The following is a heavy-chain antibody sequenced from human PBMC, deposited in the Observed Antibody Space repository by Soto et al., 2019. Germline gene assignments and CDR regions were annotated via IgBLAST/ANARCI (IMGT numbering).Heavy chain of an antibody. V-gene: IGHV4-4*07. Sequence: SETLSLTCTVSGGSISEKYWNWVRQPPGKGLEWIGLIFANGHTDYNPSLKSRVTMSVDASKNQFSLRLTSMTAADTAVYYCVASLAASGLNWLDPWGRGTLVTVSS. CDR3: VASLAASGLNWLDP. D-gene: IGHD6-13*01. J-gene: IGHJ5*02. CDR2: IFANGHT. CDR1: GGSISEKY.